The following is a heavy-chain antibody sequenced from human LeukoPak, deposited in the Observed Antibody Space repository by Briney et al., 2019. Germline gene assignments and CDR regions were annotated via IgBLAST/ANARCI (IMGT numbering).Heavy chain of an antibody. CDR2: IKQDEGEK. V-gene: IGHV3-7*01. CDR3: ARVMGRYCSSTSCYVDY. Sequence: GGSLRLSCEASGFTFSSYWMSWVRQAPGKGLEWVANIKQDEGEKYYVDSVKGRFTISRDNSKNTLYLQMNSLRAEDTAVYYCARVMGRYCSSTSCYVDYWGQGTLVTVSS. CDR1: GFTFSSYW. D-gene: IGHD2-2*01. J-gene: IGHJ4*02.